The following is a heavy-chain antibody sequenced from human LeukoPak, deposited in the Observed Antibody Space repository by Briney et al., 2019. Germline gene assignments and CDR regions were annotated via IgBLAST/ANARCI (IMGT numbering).Heavy chain of an antibody. D-gene: IGHD3-22*01. V-gene: IGHV3-64*01. CDR3: ARAMDSSGPWDFQH. Sequence: GGSLRLSCVASGFSFGSYTMHWVRQAPGKGLEYVSAISGNGGDTYFANSVKGRFTVSRDNSRNTLYLQMASLRAEDMAVYFCARAMDSSGPWDFQHWGQGTLVTVSS. J-gene: IGHJ1*01. CDR1: GFSFGSYT. CDR2: ISGNGGDT.